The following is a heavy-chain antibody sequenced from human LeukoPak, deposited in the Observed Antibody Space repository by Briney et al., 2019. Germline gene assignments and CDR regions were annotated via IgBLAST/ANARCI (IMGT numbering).Heavy chain of an antibody. V-gene: IGHV3-30*18. CDR1: GFTFSSYG. J-gene: IGHJ4*02. Sequence: GSLILSCAASGFTFSSYGMHWVRQAPGKGLEWVAVISYDGSNKYYADSVKGRFTISRDNSKNTLYLQMNSLRAEDTAVYYCAKGETWDYWGQGTLVTVSS. CDR3: AKGETWDY. CDR2: ISYDGSNK.